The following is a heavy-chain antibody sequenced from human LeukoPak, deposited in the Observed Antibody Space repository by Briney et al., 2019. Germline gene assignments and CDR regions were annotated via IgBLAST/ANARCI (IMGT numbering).Heavy chain of an antibody. J-gene: IGHJ5*02. Sequence: SETLSLTCTVSGDSISSHYWSWIRQPPGKVLEWVGYMHYSGITNYNPSLKIRVTISADTSKNQFSLSLASVSAADTAVYYCARDQTRTAEAGSWFDPWGQGTLVTVSS. V-gene: IGHV4-59*11. CDR3: ARDQTRTAEAGSWFDP. CDR2: MHYSGIT. CDR1: GDSISSHY. D-gene: IGHD6-13*01.